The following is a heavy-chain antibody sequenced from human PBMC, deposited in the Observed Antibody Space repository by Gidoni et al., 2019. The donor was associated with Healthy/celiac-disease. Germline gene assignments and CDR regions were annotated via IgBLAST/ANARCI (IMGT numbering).Heavy chain of an antibody. Sequence: QVQLVESGGGVVQPGRSLRLSCAASGFTFSSYARHWVRQAPGKGLDGVAVMSYDGSKKYYAGSVKGRFTTSRDNSKNTLYLQMNSLGAEDTAVYYCARAGGKEYYYYGIVVWGQVTTVTVSS. V-gene: IGHV3-30-3*01. CDR1: GFTFSSYA. CDR3: ARAGGKEYYYYGIVV. CDR2: MSYDGSKK. J-gene: IGHJ6*02.